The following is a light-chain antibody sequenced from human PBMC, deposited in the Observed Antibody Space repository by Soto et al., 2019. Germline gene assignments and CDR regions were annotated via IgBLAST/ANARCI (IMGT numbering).Light chain of an antibody. CDR3: QKYGSSPYT. Sequence: DIQMTQSPSSLSASVGDRVTITCRASQDIRDYLVWYQQRPGKVPSLLIYAASTLQSGVPSRFSGSGFGTDFTLTISSLQSEDFATYYCQKYGSSPYTFGPGTKVDLK. J-gene: IGKJ3*01. CDR2: AAS. CDR1: QDIRDY. V-gene: IGKV1-27*01.